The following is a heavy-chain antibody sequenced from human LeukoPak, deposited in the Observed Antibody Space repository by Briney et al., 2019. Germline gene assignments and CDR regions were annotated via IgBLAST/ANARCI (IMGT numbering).Heavy chain of an antibody. J-gene: IGHJ3*02. CDR3: ASIPMIRGVTSDAFDI. CDR1: GFIFSDHW. D-gene: IGHD3-10*01. CDR2: IKQDGSEE. Sequence: GGSLRLSCVGSGFIFSDHWMTWVRQTPEKGLEWVANIKQDGSEEYYVDSVRGRFTISRDNAKNSLYLQMNSLRAEDTAVYYCASIPMIRGVTSDAFDIWGQGTMVTVSS. V-gene: IGHV3-7*01.